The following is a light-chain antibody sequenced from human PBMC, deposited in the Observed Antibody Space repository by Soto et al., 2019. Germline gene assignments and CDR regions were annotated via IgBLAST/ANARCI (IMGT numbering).Light chain of an antibody. Sequence: QSALTQPASVSGSPGQSITISCTGTSSDVGAYDFVSWYQHYPGKAPKLVTFYVTHRPPGISDRFSGSKSANTASLTISGLQAEDDAFYYCSSYTNRSTLVFGGGTKLTVL. V-gene: IGLV2-14*01. J-gene: IGLJ2*01. CDR2: YVT. CDR1: SSDVGAYDF. CDR3: SSYTNRSTLV.